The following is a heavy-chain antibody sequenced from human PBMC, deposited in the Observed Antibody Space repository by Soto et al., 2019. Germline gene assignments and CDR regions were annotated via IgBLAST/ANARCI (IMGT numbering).Heavy chain of an antibody. J-gene: IGHJ6*02. CDR1: GYTFTSYG. Sequence: ASVKVSCKASGYTFTSYGISWVRQAPGQGLEWMGWISAYNGNTNYAQKLQGRVTMTTDTSTSTAYMELRSLRSDDTAVYYCVLGGYPGGYYYGMDVWGQGTTVTVSS. CDR2: ISAYNGNT. V-gene: IGHV1-18*01. CDR3: VLGGYPGGYYYGMDV. D-gene: IGHD3-22*01.